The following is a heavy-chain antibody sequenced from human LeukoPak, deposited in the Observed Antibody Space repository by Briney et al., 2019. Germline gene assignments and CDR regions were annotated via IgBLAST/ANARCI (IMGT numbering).Heavy chain of an antibody. CDR1: GYTFTSYD. CDR3: ARGLNGNYDSGAYAY. D-gene: IGHD3-22*01. V-gene: IGHV1-8*01. CDR2: MNPNNANT. J-gene: IGHJ4*02. Sequence: ASVKVSCKASGYTFTSYDINWVRQATGQGLEWMGWMNPNNANTGYGQKFQGRVTLTKNIAINTAYMELSSLRPEDTAVYYCARGLNGNYDSGAYAYWGQGTLVTVSS.